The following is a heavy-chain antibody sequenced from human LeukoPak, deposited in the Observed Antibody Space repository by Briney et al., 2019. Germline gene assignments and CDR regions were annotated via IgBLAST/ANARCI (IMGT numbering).Heavy chain of an antibody. V-gene: IGHV4-39*07. CDR1: GGSISSNTHF. Sequence: SETLSLTCTVSGGSISSNTHFWGWIRQPPGKGLEWIGTIYYSGSTNYNPSLKSRVTISVDTSKNQFSLKLSSVTAADTAVYYCARRLLLWFGELAPFDYWGQGTLVTVSS. CDR2: IYYSGST. CDR3: ARRLLLWFGELAPFDY. J-gene: IGHJ4*02. D-gene: IGHD3-10*01.